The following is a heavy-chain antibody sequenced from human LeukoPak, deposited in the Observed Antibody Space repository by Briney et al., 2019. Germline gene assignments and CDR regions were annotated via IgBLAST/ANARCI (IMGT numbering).Heavy chain of an antibody. CDR2: ISSSSSYI. D-gene: IGHD6-19*01. Sequence: PGGSLRLSCAASGFTFSSYSMNWVRQAPGKGLEWVSSISSSSSYIYYADSVKGRFTISRDNAKNSLYLQMNSLRAEDTAVYYCARDRSSGWYGANDYWGQGTLVTVSS. CDR3: ARDRSSGWYGANDY. V-gene: IGHV3-21*01. J-gene: IGHJ4*02. CDR1: GFTFSSYS.